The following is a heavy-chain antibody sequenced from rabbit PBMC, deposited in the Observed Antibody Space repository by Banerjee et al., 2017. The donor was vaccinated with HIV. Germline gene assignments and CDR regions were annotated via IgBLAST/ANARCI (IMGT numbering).Heavy chain of an antibody. V-gene: IGHV1S40*01. CDR3: VRDLDAYDNSWGYYQVNL. J-gene: IGHJ3*01. CDR2: IYAGSSGNT. Sequence: QSLEESGGDLVKPGASLTLTCTASGFTISSSYWICWVRQAPGKGLEWIACIYAGSSGNTYYATWAKGRFTISKTSSTTVTLQMTSLTAADTATYFCVRDLDAYDNSWGYYQVNLWGQGTLVTVS. CDR1: GFTISSSYW. D-gene: IGHD1-1*01.